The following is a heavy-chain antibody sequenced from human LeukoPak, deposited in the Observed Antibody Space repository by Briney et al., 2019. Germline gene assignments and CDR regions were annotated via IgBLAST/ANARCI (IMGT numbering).Heavy chain of an antibody. V-gene: IGHV3-21*01. Sequence: GGSLPLPYAHCVFTIHAYCLQGFDQAPGMGLEWVSSISMNSDYIYYADSLKGRFTISRDNAKNSLYLQMNSLRAEDTAVFHCMIARLASYSAWMSGWGQGSTVTVSP. D-gene: IGHD2-21*01. CDR3: MIARLASYSAWMSG. CDR2: ISMNSDYI. CDR1: VFTIHAYC. J-gene: IGHJ6*01.